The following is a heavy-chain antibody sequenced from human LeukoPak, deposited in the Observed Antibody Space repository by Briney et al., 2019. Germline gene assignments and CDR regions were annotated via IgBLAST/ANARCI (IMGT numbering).Heavy chain of an antibody. CDR2: ICHSGST. Sequence: KPSGTLSLTCAVSGVSISSSNWWSWVRQPPGKGLEWIGEICHSGSTNYNPSLKSRVTISVDKSKNQFSLKLSSVTAADTAVYYCARDKGSGSYSYYYYGMDVWGKGTTVTVSS. V-gene: IGHV4-4*02. D-gene: IGHD3-10*01. CDR3: ARDKGSGSYSYYYYGMDV. J-gene: IGHJ6*04. CDR1: GVSISSSNW.